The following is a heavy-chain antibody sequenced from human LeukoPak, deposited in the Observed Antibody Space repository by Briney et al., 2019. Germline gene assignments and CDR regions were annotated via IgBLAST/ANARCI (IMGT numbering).Heavy chain of an antibody. CDR1: GGSSRGYY. V-gene: IGHV4-34*01. D-gene: IGHD2-8*01. CDR3: ARDFQREEGEGVDY. CDR2: INDSGSP. J-gene: IGHJ4*02. Sequence: KASETLSLTCAVYGGSSRGYYWNWLWIRQSPGKGLEWIGEINDSGSPNYNPSLKSRVTMSVDTSKNQFSLKLSSVTAADTAVYYCARDFQREEGEGVDYWGQGTLVTVSS.